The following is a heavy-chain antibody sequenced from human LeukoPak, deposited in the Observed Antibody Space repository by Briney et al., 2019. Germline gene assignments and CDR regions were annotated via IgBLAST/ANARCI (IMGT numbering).Heavy chain of an antibody. CDR1: GGSINSDY. CDR2: IYYDGNT. D-gene: IGHD6-13*01. J-gene: IGHJ4*02. V-gene: IGHV4-59*01. CDR3: ARGPAVATPIAAAGRRFDY. Sequence: NSSETLSLSCTVSGGSINSDYWSWIRQPPGKGLEWIGYIYYDGNTNYNPSLKSRVTISVDTSKNQFSLKLSSVTAADTAVYYCARGPAVATPIAAAGRRFDYWGQGTLVTVSS.